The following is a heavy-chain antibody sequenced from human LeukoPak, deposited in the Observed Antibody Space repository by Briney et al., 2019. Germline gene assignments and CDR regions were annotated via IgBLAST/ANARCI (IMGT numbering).Heavy chain of an antibody. CDR2: ISSSSSTI. V-gene: IGHV3-48*01. Sequence: GGSLRLSCAASGFTFSSYSMNWVRQAPGKGLEWVSYISSSSSTIYYADSVKGRFTISRDNSKNTLYLQMNSLRAEDTAVYYCARRAGGYSHPYDYWGQGILVTVSS. J-gene: IGHJ4*02. D-gene: IGHD4-23*01. CDR1: GFTFSSYS. CDR3: ARRAGGYSHPYDY.